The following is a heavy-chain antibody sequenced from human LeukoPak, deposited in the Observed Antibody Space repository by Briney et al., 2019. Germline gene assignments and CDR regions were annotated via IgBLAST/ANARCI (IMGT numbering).Heavy chain of an antibody. CDR3: ARLTTQHFWFDP. V-gene: IGHV5-51*01. D-gene: IGHD1-1*01. Sequence: GESLKISCTGSGYSFTSYWIGWVRQMPGKGLEWMGVIYPGDSDSRYSPSFQGQVTISADKSISTAYLQWSSLKASDTAMYYCARLTTQHFWFDPWGQGTLVTVSS. CDR2: IYPGDSDS. J-gene: IGHJ5*02. CDR1: GYSFTSYW.